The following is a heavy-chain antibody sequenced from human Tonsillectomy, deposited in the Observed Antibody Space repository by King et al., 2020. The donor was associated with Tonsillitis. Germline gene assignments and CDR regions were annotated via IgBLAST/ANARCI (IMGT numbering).Heavy chain of an antibody. Sequence: QLQESGPGLVKPSETLSLTCTVSGGSISSSSDYWGWIRQPPGKGLEWIGIIYYSGSTYYNPPLKSRVTISVDTSKNQFSLKLSSVTAADTAVYYCARGLRSGLYYFDYWGQGTLVTVSS. CDR1: GGSISSSSDY. CDR2: IYYSGST. V-gene: IGHV4-39*07. D-gene: IGHD6-19*01. CDR3: ARGLRSGLYYFDY. J-gene: IGHJ4*02.